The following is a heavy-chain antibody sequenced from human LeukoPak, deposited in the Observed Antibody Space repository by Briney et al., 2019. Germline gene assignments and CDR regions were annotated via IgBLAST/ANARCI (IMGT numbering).Heavy chain of an antibody. V-gene: IGHV3-11*01. CDR1: GFTFSDYY. Sequence: GGSLRLSCTAPGFTFSDYYMSWIRQAPGKGLEWVSYISSSGSTIYYADSVKGRFTISRDNAKNSLYLQMNSLRAEDTAVYYCASEGSHYDILTGYDYWGQGTLVTVSS. J-gene: IGHJ4*02. D-gene: IGHD3-9*01. CDR3: ASEGSHYDILTGYDY. CDR2: ISSSGSTI.